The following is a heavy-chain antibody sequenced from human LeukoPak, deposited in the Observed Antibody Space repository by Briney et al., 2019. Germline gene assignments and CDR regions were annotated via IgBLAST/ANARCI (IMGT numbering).Heavy chain of an antibody. CDR3: ARDGPEAGSWGYYYYYGMDV. V-gene: IGHV1-2*02. D-gene: IGHD2-15*01. Sequence: GESLKVSCKASGYTFTGYYMHWVRKAPGQGLEWMGWINPNRGGTNYAQKFQGRVTMTRDTSISTAYMELSRLRSDDTAVYYCARDGPEAGSWGYYYYYGMDVWGQGTTVTVSS. CDR1: GYTFTGYY. CDR2: INPNRGGT. J-gene: IGHJ6*02.